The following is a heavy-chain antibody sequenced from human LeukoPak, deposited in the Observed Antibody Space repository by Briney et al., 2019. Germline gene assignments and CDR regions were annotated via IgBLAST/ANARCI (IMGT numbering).Heavy chain of an antibody. D-gene: IGHD2-15*01. CDR1: GYTFTGYY. J-gene: IGHJ4*02. V-gene: IGHV1-2*02. Sequence: ASVKVSCKASGYTFTGYYMHWVRQAPGQGLEWMGWINPNSGGTNYAQKFQGRVTMTRDTSISTAYMELSRLRSDDTAVYYCARGPIVVVVAATLRDGGDFGYWGQGTLVTVSS. CDR3: ARGPIVVVVAATLRDGGDFGY. CDR2: INPNSGGT.